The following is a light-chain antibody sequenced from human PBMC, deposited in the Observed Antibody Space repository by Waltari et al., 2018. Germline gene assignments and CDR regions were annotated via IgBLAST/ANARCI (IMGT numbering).Light chain of an antibody. CDR3: QQYGSSIMYT. Sequence: VLTQSPGSLSLSPGESATLSCRASQSLTKRYLAWYQQKLGQAPRLLIYGASSRAAAIPDRFSGSGSGTDFTLTISRLEPEDFAVYYCQQYGSSIMYTFGQGTKLEIK. J-gene: IGKJ2*01. CDR1: QSLTKRY. V-gene: IGKV3-20*01. CDR2: GAS.